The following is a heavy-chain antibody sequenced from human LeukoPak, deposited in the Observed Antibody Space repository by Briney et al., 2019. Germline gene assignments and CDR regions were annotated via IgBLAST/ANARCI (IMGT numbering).Heavy chain of an antibody. Sequence: ASVKVSCKGSRYTFTDYYIHWVRQAPGQGLEWMGWINPNSGGTNYAQKFQGRVTMTRDTSISTAYMELSRLRSDDTAVYYCARDRGSSGWWGYFDYWGQGTLVTVSS. V-gene: IGHV1-2*02. CDR2: INPNSGGT. J-gene: IGHJ4*02. CDR1: RYTFTDYY. D-gene: IGHD6-19*01. CDR3: ARDRGSSGWWGYFDY.